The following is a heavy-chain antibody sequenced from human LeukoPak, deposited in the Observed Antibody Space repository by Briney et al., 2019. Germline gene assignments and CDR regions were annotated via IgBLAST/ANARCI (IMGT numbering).Heavy chain of an antibody. D-gene: IGHD3-16*01. CDR3: ARDPGIIKAARVKVSTSNFDY. V-gene: IGHV1-18*01. Sequence: ASVKASCKASGYTLTSYGINWVRQAPGQGLEWMGWISSYNGQTNYAQKFQGRVTVTRDTSRGTAYMELRSLRSDDTAVYYCARDPGIIKAARVKVSTSNFDYWGQGTLVTVSS. CDR2: ISSYNGQT. J-gene: IGHJ4*02. CDR1: GYTLTSYG.